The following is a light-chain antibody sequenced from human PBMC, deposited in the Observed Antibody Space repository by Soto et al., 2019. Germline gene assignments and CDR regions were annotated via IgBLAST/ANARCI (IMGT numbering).Light chain of an antibody. V-gene: IGKV3-11*01. CDR3: QQRSNWPPYT. Sequence: EIVLTQSPATLSLSPGARAPLSCRARESVSTYVAWYQQKPGQAPRLLIFDASNRATGIPARFSGSGSGTDFTLTISSLEPEDCAVYYCQQRSNWPPYTFGQGTKVDIK. CDR2: DAS. CDR1: ESVSTY. J-gene: IGKJ2*01.